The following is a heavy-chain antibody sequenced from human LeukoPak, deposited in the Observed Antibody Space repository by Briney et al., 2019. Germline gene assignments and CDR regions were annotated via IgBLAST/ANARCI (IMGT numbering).Heavy chain of an antibody. D-gene: IGHD3-22*01. J-gene: IGHJ4*02. CDR3: ATDDSSGYYFNY. V-gene: IGHV4-38-2*02. CDR1: GYSISSGYY. Sequence: SETLSLTCTVSGYSISSGYYWGWIRQPPGKGLEWIGNIYHSGSTYYNPSLKSRITISVDTSKNQFSLKLSSVTAADTAVYYCATDDSSGYYFNYWGQGTLVTVSS. CDR2: IYHSGST.